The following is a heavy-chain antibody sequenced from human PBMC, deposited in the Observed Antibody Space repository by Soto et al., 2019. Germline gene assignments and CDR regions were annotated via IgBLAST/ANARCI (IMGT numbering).Heavy chain of an antibody. D-gene: IGHD1-26*01. CDR1: GFTFSSYG. CDR3: ARDGRATDPVYYFDY. CDR2: IWYDGSNK. V-gene: IGHV3-33*01. J-gene: IGHJ4*02. Sequence: PGGSLRLSCAASGFTFSSYGMHWVRQAPGKGLEWVAVIWYDGSNKYYADSVKGRFTISRDNSKNTLYLQMNSLRAEDTAVYYCARDGRATDPVYYFDYWGQGTLVTVSS.